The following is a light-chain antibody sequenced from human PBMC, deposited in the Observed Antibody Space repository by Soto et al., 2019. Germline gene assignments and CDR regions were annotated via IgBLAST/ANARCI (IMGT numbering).Light chain of an antibody. V-gene: IGLV2-14*01. Sequence: QSVLTQPASVSGSPGQSITIYCNGTSSDIGAYNSVSWYQQHPGKAPKLIVFQVSFRPSAVSDRFSGSKSDNTASLTISGLQTEDEADYYSLSYTASSTFVFGTGTKLTVL. CDR3: LSYTASSTFV. CDR1: SSDIGAYNS. CDR2: QVS. J-gene: IGLJ1*01.